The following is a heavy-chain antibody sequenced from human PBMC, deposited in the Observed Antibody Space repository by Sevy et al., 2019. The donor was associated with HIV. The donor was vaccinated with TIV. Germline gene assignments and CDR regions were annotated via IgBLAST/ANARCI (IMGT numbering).Heavy chain of an antibody. Sequence: SETLSLTCAVYGGSFSGYYWSWIRQPPGKGLEWIGEINHSGSTNYNPSLKSRVTISVDTSKNQFSRKLSSVTAADTAVYYCARGAVVVAATPSSAFDIWGQGTMVTVSS. V-gene: IGHV4-34*01. D-gene: IGHD2-15*01. CDR3: ARGAVVVAATPSSAFDI. CDR1: GGSFSGYY. CDR2: INHSGST. J-gene: IGHJ3*02.